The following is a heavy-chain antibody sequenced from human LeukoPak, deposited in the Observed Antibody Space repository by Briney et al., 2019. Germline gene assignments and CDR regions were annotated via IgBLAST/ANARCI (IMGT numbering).Heavy chain of an antibody. V-gene: IGHV3-66*01. J-gene: IGHJ4*02. CDR1: GFTVSSNY. CDR2: VYGGDTT. D-gene: IGHD6-19*01. Sequence: GGSLRLSCAASGFTVSSNYMSWVRQAPGKGLEWVSVVYGGDTTYYADSVKGRFTVSRDNSKNTLYLQMNSLRAEDTAVYYCARETYSSGWPKVGWGQGTLVTVSS. CDR3: ARETYSSGWPKVG.